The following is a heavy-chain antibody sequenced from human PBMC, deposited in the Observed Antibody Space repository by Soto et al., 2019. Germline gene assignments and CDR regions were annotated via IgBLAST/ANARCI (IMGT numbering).Heavy chain of an antibody. V-gene: IGHV3-23*01. CDR1: GFTFSSYV. CDR2: ISGSGGST. J-gene: IGHJ4*02. D-gene: IGHD3-16*01. Sequence: GGSLRLSCAASGFTFSSYVMSWVCQAPGKGLEWVSAISGSGGSTYYADSVKGRFTISRDNSKNTLYLQMNSLRAEDTAVYYCAKDTGGMFEYWGQGTLVTVSS. CDR3: AKDTGGMFEY.